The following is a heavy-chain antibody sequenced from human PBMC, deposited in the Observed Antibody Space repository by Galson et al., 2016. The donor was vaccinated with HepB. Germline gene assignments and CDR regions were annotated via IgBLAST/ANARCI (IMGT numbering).Heavy chain of an antibody. J-gene: IGHJ4*02. CDR3: ARDVVRLGFNY. Sequence: SVKVSCKASGYKFTSYAITWVRQAPGQGLEWMGWISAYNGETYYPEKLLGRVTMTTDSSTSTAYLELRSLRSDDTAVYFCARDVVRLGFNYWGQGTLVTVSS. D-gene: IGHD5-12*01. CDR2: ISAYNGET. CDR1: GYKFTSYA. V-gene: IGHV1-18*01.